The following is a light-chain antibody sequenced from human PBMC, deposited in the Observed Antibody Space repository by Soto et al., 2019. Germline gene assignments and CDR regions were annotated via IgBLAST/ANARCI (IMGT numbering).Light chain of an antibody. CDR3: AAWDDSLSGWL. J-gene: IGLJ3*02. Sequence: QSVLTQPPSASGTPGQRVTISCSGSXXXIGSHYVYWYQHLPGTAPKLLIYRNNQRPSGVPDRFSGSKSGTSASLAISGLRSXDXGXXYCAAWDDSLSGWLFAGGTKLTVL. CDR2: RNN. CDR1: XXXIGSHY. V-gene: IGLV1-47*01.